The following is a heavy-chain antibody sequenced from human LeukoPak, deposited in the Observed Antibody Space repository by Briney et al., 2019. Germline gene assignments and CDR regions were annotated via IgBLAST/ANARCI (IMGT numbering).Heavy chain of an antibody. D-gene: IGHD3-22*01. CDR1: GFTFNKYS. CDR2: ISDSSSTV. V-gene: IGHV3-48*01. J-gene: IGHJ6*02. Sequence: AGGSLRLSCTASGFTFNKYSMNWVRQAPGKGLEWVSYISDSSSTVYYADSVRGRFTISRDNAKNTLYLQMNSLRAEDTAVYYCARDRTYYYDSSGYYRRYYYYGMDVWGQGTTVTVSS. CDR3: ARDRTYYYDSSGYYRRYYYYGMDV.